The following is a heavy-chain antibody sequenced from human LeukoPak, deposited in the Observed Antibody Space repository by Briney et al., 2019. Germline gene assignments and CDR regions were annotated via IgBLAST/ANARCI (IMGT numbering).Heavy chain of an antibody. V-gene: IGHV1-2*02. CDR1: GYTFTGYY. J-gene: IGHJ4*02. CDR2: INPNSGGT. Sequence: ASVKVSCKASGYTFTGYYMHWVRQAPGQGLEWMGWINPNSGGTNYAQKFQGRVTMTRDTSISTAYLQWSSLKASDTAMYYCARPYYYDSSGYYYFDHWGQGTLVTVSS. CDR3: ARPYYYDSSGYYYFDH. D-gene: IGHD3-22*01.